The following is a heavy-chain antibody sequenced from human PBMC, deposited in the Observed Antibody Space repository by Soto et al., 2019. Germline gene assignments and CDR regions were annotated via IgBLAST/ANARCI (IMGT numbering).Heavy chain of an antibody. CDR3: ARDQRYDFWSGYYRDHGMDV. Sequence: GGSLRLSCAASGFTFSSYTMNWVRQAPGKGLERVSSISSRSSYIYYADSVKGRFTISRDNAKISVYLQMNSLRAEDTAVYYCARDQRYDFWSGYYRDHGMDVWGQGTTVTVSS. CDR1: GFTFSSYT. J-gene: IGHJ6*02. CDR2: ISSRSSYI. V-gene: IGHV3-21*01. D-gene: IGHD3-3*01.